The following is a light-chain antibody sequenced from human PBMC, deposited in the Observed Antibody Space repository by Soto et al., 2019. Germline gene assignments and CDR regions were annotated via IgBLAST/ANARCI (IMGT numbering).Light chain of an antibody. V-gene: IGKV3-20*01. CDR1: QSVSSSY. CDR2: GAS. CDR3: QQYGSSPGT. J-gene: IGKJ4*01. Sequence: PGERVTLSCRDSQSVSSSYLTWYQQKPGQAPRLLIYGASTRATGIPDRFSGSGSGTDFTLTISRLEPEDFAVYYCQQYGSSPGTFGGGTKVDIK.